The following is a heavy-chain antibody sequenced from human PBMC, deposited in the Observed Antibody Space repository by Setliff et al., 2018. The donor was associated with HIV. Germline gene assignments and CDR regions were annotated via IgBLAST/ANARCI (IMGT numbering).Heavy chain of an antibody. D-gene: IGHD3-10*01. J-gene: IGHJ4*02. Sequence: LRLSCAASVFTFNNYGMNWVRQAPGKGLEWIGRFYSSGSTNYNPSLKSRVTMSVDTSKNQFSLNLRSVTAADTAVYYCARDPSGLWLFDSWGQGSLVTVSS. CDR1: VFTFNNYG. V-gene: IGHV4-4*07. CDR2: FYSSGST. CDR3: ARDPSGLWLFDS.